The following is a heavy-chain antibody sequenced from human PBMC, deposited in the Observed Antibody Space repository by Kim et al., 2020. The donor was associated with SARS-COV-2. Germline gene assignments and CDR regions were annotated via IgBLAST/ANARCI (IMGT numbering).Heavy chain of an antibody. CDR1: GFTFSTYW. CDR2: INGDGSTT. CDR3: ARALIHYYDSRGYTFDS. Sequence: GGSLRLSCTASGFTFSTYWMHWVRQTPGKGLVWVSRINGDGSTTNFADSVKGRFTISRDNAKNTLYLQMNSLRAEDTAVYYCARALIHYYDSRGYTFDSWGQGTLVTVSS. D-gene: IGHD3-22*01. V-gene: IGHV3-74*01. J-gene: IGHJ4*02.